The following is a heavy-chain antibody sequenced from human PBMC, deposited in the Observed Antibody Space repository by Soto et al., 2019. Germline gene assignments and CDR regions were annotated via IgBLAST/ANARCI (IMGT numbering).Heavy chain of an antibody. D-gene: IGHD6-13*01. CDR1: GFTFTSYA. J-gene: IGHJ4*02. V-gene: IGHV3-23*01. CDR3: AKDLDSSWTGYYFDC. Sequence: GGSLRLSCAASGFTFTSYAMSWVRRAPGKGLEWVSSISGTPGSTYYTDSVKGRFTISRDNSKNTLYLQMNSLRAEDTAAYYCAKDLDSSWTGYYFDCWGQGTLVTVSS. CDR2: ISGTPGST.